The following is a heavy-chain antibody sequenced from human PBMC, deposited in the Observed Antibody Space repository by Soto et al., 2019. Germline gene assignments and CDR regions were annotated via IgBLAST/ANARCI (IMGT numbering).Heavy chain of an antibody. D-gene: IGHD5-12*01. CDR1: GFTFSSYG. J-gene: IGHJ3*02. V-gene: IGHV3-21*01. Sequence: EVQLVESGGGLVKPGGSLRLSCAASGFTFSSYGINWVRQAPGKGLEWVSSISSSSGYIYYADSVKGRFTISRDNAKNALYLQSNSVRAEETAVYYWARDTVEMATIKKDAFDIWGQGRMVTVSS. CDR2: ISSSSGYI. CDR3: ARDTVEMATIKKDAFDI.